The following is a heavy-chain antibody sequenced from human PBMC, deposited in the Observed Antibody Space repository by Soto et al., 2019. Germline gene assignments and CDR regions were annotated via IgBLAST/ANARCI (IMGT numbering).Heavy chain of an antibody. Sequence: PLETLLLSWTVSGGASSSYYWSGFRQPTGKGLEWIGYIYYSGSTNYNPSLKSRVTISVDTSKNQFSLKLSSVTAADTAVYYCARGYCSGGSCYHDDAFDIWGQGTIVTVSS. V-gene: IGHV4-59*08. J-gene: IGHJ3*02. CDR1: GGASSSYY. CDR3: ARGYCSGGSCYHDDAFDI. D-gene: IGHD2-15*01. CDR2: IYYSGST.